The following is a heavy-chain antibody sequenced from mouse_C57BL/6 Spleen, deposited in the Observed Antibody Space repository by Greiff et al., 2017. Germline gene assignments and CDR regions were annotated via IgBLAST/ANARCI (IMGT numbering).Heavy chain of an antibody. CDR2: IWPGGST. V-gene: IGHV2-5*01. CDR1: GFSLTSYG. J-gene: IGHJ4*01. D-gene: IGHD2-5*01. Sequence: VQLQQSGPGLVQPSPCLSITCTVSGFSLTSYGVHWVRQSPGKGLEWIGVIWPGGSTAYNAAFMSSLSTTNDNSKSQVFFKMNSLPADDTAIYYRAKSYSNYVYYAMDYWGQGTSVTVSS. CDR3: AKSYSNYVYYAMDY.